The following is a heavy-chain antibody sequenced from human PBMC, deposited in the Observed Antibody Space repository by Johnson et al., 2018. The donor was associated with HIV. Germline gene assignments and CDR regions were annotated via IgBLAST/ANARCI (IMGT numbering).Heavy chain of an antibody. CDR2: ISSSGGTI. D-gene: IGHD3-22*01. Sequence: QVQLVESGGGLVKPGGSLRLSCAASRFTFSDYYMSWIRPTPGKGLEWVSYISSSGGTIYYADSVKGRFSISRDNAKNSLYLQMNSLRAEDTAVYYCARDRGYWDAFDIWGQGTMVIVSS. CDR1: RFTFSDYY. V-gene: IGHV3-11*04. CDR3: ARDRGYWDAFDI. J-gene: IGHJ3*02.